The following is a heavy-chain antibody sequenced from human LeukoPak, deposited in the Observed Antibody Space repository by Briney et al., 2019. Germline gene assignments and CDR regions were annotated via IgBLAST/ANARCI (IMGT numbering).Heavy chain of an antibody. V-gene: IGHV1-2*06. D-gene: IGHD2-21*02. CDR2: IKLNGGGT. CDR3: ANLHCGGDCYTFDY. CDR1: GYTFTGDN. J-gene: IGHJ4*02. Sequence: ASVKVSCKASGYTFTGDNMHSWRDGPAEGLGWMGRIKLNGGGTNYAQKFQGRVTITRDTSISTAYMELRRLRSDDTAVYYCANLHCGGDCYTFDYWGQGTLVTVSS.